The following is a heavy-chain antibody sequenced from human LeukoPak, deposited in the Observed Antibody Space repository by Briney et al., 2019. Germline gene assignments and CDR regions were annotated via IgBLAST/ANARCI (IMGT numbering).Heavy chain of an antibody. J-gene: IGHJ4*02. CDR2: IKQDGSEK. CDR3: ARARGYCSSTSCYPGRY. D-gene: IGHD2-2*01. CDR1: GFTFSSYW. Sequence: GGSLRLSCAASGFTFSSYWMSWVRQAPGKGLEWVANIKQDGSEKYYVDSVKGRFTISRDNSKNTLYLQMNSLRAEDTAVYYCARARGYCSSTSCYPGRYWGQGTLVTVSS. V-gene: IGHV3-7*01.